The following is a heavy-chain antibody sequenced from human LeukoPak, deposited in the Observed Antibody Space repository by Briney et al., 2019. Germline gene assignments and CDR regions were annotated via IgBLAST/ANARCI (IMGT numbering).Heavy chain of an antibody. CDR1: GFTFSTYW. J-gene: IGHJ4*02. Sequence: GGSLRLSCAASGFTFSTYWMSWVRQAPGKGLEWVANIKQDRSEKKYVDSVKGRFTISRDNAKNTPYLQMNSLRAEDTAVYYCAKYYYDSSGTSYFDYWGQGTLVTVSS. V-gene: IGHV3-7*01. CDR2: IKQDRSEK. CDR3: AKYYYDSSGTSYFDY. D-gene: IGHD3-22*01.